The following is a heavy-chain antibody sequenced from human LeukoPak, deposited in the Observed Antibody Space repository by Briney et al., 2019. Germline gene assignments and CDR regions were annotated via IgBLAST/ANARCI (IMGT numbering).Heavy chain of an antibody. J-gene: IGHJ4*02. Sequence: ASVKVSCKASGYTFTGYYMHWVRLAPGQGLEWMGRINPNSGGTNYAQKFQGRVTMTRDTSISTAYMELSRLRSDDTAVYYCASQGWGSGSYRIDYWGQGTLVTVSS. CDR2: INPNSGGT. V-gene: IGHV1-2*06. CDR3: ASQGWGSGSYRIDY. CDR1: GYTFTGYY. D-gene: IGHD1-26*01.